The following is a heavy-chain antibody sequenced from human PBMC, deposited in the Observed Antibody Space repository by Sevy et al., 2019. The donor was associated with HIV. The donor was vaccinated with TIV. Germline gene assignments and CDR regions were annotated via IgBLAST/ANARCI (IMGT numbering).Heavy chain of an antibody. D-gene: IGHD4-17*01. CDR3: ARDEGDYDEKSYYYGMDV. CDR1: GGSIISRDYY. Sequence: SETLSLTCSVSGGSIISRDYYLSSVRQPPGRGLEWIGYIHYTGSTDYNPSLESRVTISVDTSKNQFSLKLTSVTAADTAVYYCARDEGDYDEKSYYYGMDVWGRGTTVTVSS. CDR2: IHYTGST. J-gene: IGHJ6*02. V-gene: IGHV4-30-4*01.